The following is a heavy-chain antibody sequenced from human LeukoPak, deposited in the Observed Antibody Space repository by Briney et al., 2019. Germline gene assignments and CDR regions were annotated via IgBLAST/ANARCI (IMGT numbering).Heavy chain of an antibody. CDR2: IYYSGST. Sequence: AETLSLTCTVSGVSISSYYWSWIRQPPGKGLEWVGYIYYSGSTNYNPSLNSGVTISVDTSKNQFSLKLSSVTAADTAVYYCARGRGSSWYLSGDPSGEWYFDRWGRGTLVTVSS. J-gene: IGHJ2*01. D-gene: IGHD6-13*01. CDR1: GVSISSYY. CDR3: ARGRGSSWYLSGDPSGEWYFDR. V-gene: IGHV4-59*01.